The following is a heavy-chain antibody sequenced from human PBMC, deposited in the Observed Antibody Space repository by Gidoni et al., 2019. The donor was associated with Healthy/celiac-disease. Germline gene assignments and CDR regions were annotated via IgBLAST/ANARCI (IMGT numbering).Heavy chain of an antibody. CDR1: GFTFSNAW. J-gene: IGHJ4*02. CDR2: IKSKTDGGTT. D-gene: IGHD3-22*01. CDR3: SRAWGSMIVVVMKPK. Sequence: EVQLVESGGGLVKPGGSLRLSCAASGFTFSNAWMSWVHQAPGKGLEWVGRIKSKTDGGTTDYAAPVKGRFTISRDDSKNTLYLQMNSLKTEDTAVYYCSRAWGSMIVVVMKPKWGQGTLVTVSS. V-gene: IGHV3-15*01.